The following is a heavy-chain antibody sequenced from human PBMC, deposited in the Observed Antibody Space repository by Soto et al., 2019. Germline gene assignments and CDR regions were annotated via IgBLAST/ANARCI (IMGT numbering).Heavy chain of an antibody. CDR2: FDPEDGET. CDR1: GYTLPELS. Sequence: SVKVSCMVSGYTLPELSMHSLLQAPVKVLEWMGGFDPEDGETIYAQKFQGRVTMTEDTSTDTAYMELSSLRSEDTAVYYCATGIAAAEGDDGMDVWGQGTTVTVSS. D-gene: IGHD6-13*01. V-gene: IGHV1-24*01. J-gene: IGHJ6*02. CDR3: ATGIAAAEGDDGMDV.